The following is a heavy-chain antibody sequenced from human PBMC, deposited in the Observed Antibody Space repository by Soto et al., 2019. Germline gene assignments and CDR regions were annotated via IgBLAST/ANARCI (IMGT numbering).Heavy chain of an antibody. V-gene: IGHV3-30*18. CDR1: GFTFSSYG. CDR2: ISYDGSNK. CDR3: AKGLKSGSYREGAFDI. D-gene: IGHD1-26*01. J-gene: IGHJ3*02. Sequence: GGSLRLSCAASGFTFSSYGMHWVRQAPGKGLEWVAVISYDGSNKYYADSVKGRFTISRDNSKNTLYLQMNSLRAEDTAVYYCAKGLKSGSYREGAFDIWGQGTMVTVSS.